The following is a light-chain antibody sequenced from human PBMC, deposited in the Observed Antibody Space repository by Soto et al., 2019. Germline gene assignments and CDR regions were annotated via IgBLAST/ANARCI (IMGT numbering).Light chain of an antibody. CDR1: QSVSSSY. CDR2: GAS. CDR3: QQYGSSPPSYT. J-gene: IGKJ2*01. V-gene: IGKV3-20*01. Sequence: EIVLTQSPGTLSLSPGERATLSCRASQSVSSSYLAWYQQKPGQAPRLLIYGASSRATGIPDRFSGSGSGTDFPLTIRRLEPEDFAVYYCQQYGSSPPSYTFGQGTKLAIK.